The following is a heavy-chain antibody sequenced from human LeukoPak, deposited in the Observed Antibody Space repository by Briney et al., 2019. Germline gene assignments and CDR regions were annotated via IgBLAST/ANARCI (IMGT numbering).Heavy chain of an antibody. V-gene: IGHV3-30*02. CDR1: GFTFSSYG. J-gene: IGHJ4*02. CDR3: AKERVRGVSYFDF. CDR2: IRYDGSNK. Sequence: GGSLRLSCAASGFTFSSYGMHWVRQAPGKGLEWVAFIRYDGSNKYYADSVKGRFTISRDNSQNTLYLQMNSLQPDDTAVYYCAKERVRGVSYFDFWGQGSLVIVSS. D-gene: IGHD3-10*01.